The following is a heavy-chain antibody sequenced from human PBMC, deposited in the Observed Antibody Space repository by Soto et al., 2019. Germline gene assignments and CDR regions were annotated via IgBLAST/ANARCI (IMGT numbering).Heavy chain of an antibody. CDR3: ARAPTYSSSWLDY. V-gene: IGHV4-4*07. D-gene: IGHD6-13*01. Sequence: SETLSLTCTVSGGSISSYYWSWIRQPAGKGLEWIGRIYASGTTYYNPSLKSRVTMSVDTSKNQFSLKLSSVTAADTAVYYCARAPTYSSSWLDYWGQGTLVTVSS. CDR2: IYASGTT. CDR1: GGSISSYY. J-gene: IGHJ4*02.